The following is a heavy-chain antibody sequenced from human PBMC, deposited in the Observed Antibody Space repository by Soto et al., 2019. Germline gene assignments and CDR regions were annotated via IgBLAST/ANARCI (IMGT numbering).Heavy chain of an antibody. D-gene: IGHD6-19*01. CDR2: ISAYNGNT. J-gene: IGHJ6*02. Sequence: ASVKVSCKASGYTLTSYGISWVRQAPGQGLEWMGWISAYNGNTNYAQKLQGRVTMTTDTSTSTAYMELRSLRSDDTAVYYCARDQESDSSGWYWVGTCYYGMDVWGQGTTVTVSS. V-gene: IGHV1-18*04. CDR1: GYTLTSYG. CDR3: ARDQESDSSGWYWVGTCYYGMDV.